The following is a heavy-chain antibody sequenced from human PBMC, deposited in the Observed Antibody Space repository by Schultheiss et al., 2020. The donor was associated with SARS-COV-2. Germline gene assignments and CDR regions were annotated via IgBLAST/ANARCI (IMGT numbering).Heavy chain of an antibody. CDR2: IYYSGST. J-gene: IGHJ4*02. V-gene: IGHV4-59*12. CDR1: GGSISSYY. Sequence: SQTLSLTCTVSGGSISSYYWSWIRQPPGKGLEWIGYIYYSGSTNYNPSLKSRVTMSVDTSKNQFSLKLSSVTAADTAVYSCARVGGFMTTIYYFDHWGQGTLVTVSS. CDR3: ARVGGFMTTIYYFDH. D-gene: IGHD5-24*01.